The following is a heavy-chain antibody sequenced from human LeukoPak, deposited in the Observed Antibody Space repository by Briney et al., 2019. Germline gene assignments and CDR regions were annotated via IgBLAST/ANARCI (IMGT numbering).Heavy chain of an antibody. CDR1: GFTFSSYG. V-gene: IGHV3-30*02. D-gene: IGHD4-17*01. J-gene: IGHJ4*02. Sequence: GGSLRLSCAASGFTFSSYGMHWVRQAPGKGLEWVAFIRYDGSNKYYADSVKGRFTISRDNSKNTLYLQMDSLRVEDTAVYYCAKDRFGDQGTSYYIDQWGQGTLVTVSA. CDR2: IRYDGSNK. CDR3: AKDRFGDQGTSYYIDQ.